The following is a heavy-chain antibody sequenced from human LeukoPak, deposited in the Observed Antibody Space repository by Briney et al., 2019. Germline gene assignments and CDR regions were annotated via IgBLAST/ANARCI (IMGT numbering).Heavy chain of an antibody. Sequence: ASVKVSCEASGYTFTSYGISWVRQAPGQGLEWMGWISAYNGNTNYAQRLQGRVTMTTDTSTSTAYMELRSLRSDDTAVYYCARVLRSDWSGIDPWGQGTLVTVSS. CDR2: ISAYNGNT. D-gene: IGHD6-19*01. V-gene: IGHV1-18*04. CDR3: ARVLRSDWSGIDP. CDR1: GYTFTSYG. J-gene: IGHJ5*02.